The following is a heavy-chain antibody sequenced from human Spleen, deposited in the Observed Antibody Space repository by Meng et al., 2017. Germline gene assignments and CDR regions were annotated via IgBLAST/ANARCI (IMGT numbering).Heavy chain of an antibody. V-gene: IGHV4-34*02. D-gene: IGHD3-22*01. Sequence: QGQLKRGGAGLVKPAETLSLTFAVYGGSFSGYSWNWIRQSPGKGLEWIGEVNHSGSSRYTPSLKSRVTITVDTSKSQFSLKLNSVTAADTAVYYCARDGYSDRSGPTGFQHWGQGTLVTVSS. CDR3: ARDGYSDRSGPTGFQH. CDR2: VNHSGSS. J-gene: IGHJ1*01. CDR1: GGSFSGYS.